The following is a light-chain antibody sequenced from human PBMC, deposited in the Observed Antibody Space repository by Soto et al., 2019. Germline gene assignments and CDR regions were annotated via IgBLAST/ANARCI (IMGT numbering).Light chain of an antibody. V-gene: IGKV3D-15*01. J-gene: IGKJ5*01. CDR2: GAS. CDR3: QQHNQWPIT. Sequence: DKLMKQAPATLSVSPGERATLSCRASQSVRSNLAWYQQRPGQAPRLLIYGASSRATGIPDRFSGSGSGTEFSLTINSLQSEDSAVYYCQQHNQWPITFGQGTRLEIK. CDR1: QSVRSN.